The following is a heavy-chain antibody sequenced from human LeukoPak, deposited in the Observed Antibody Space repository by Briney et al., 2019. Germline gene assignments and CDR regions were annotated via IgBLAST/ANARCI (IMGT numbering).Heavy chain of an antibody. J-gene: IGHJ4*02. CDR2: INHSGST. CDR3: ASQTSGGPAKVAFDY. CDR1: GGSFSGYY. D-gene: IGHD2-15*01. Sequence: PSETLSLTCAVYGGSFSGYYWSWIRQPPGKGLEWIGEINHSGSTNYNPSLKSRVTISVDTSKNQFSLKLSSVTAADTAVYYCASQTSGGPAKVAFDYWGQGTLVTVSS. V-gene: IGHV4-34*01.